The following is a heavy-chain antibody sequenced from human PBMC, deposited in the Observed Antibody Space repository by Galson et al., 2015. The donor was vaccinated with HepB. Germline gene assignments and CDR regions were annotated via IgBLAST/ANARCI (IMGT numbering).Heavy chain of an antibody. D-gene: IGHD1-26*01. Sequence: ETLSLTCTVSGGSISSGGYYWSWIRQPPGKGLEWIASVYFSGSTYYNPSLKSRVTISVDTSKNQFSLKLSSVTAADTAVYYCARAELGGNFDYWGQGTLVTVSS. J-gene: IGHJ4*02. CDR1: GGSISSGGYY. V-gene: IGHV4-39*07. CDR2: VYFSGST. CDR3: ARAELGGNFDY.